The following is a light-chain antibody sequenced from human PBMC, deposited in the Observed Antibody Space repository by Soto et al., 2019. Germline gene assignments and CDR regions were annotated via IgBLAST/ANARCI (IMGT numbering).Light chain of an antibody. V-gene: IGLV3-1*01. J-gene: IGLJ2*01. Sequence: SYELTQPPSVSVSLGQTASITCSGDKLGDKYACWYQQKPGQSPVLVIYQDSKRPSGIPERFSGSNSGNTATLTISGTQAIDEAEYYCQAWDSSTAVVFGGGTKLTVL. CDR1: KLGDKY. CDR3: QAWDSSTAVV. CDR2: QDS.